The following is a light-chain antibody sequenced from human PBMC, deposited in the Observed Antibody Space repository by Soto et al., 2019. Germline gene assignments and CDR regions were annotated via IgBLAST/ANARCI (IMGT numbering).Light chain of an antibody. CDR2: GAS. CDR3: QQAYSFPLT. J-gene: IGKJ4*01. CDR1: QGIRYW. Sequence: DIQMTQSPSSVSAYVGERVTISCRASQGIRYWLAWYQQKPGKAPKILIKGASSLQTGVPSRFSGSGSGTDFTLTIINLQPEDFATYYCQQAYSFPLTLGGGTNVEI. V-gene: IGKV1-12*01.